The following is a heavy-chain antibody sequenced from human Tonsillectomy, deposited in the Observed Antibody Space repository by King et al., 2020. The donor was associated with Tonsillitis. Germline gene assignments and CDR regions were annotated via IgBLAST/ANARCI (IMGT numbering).Heavy chain of an antibody. CDR2: INSDGSST. D-gene: IGHD6-13*01. CDR3: ARIHGYSSSWSVS. CDR1: GYIFSNYW. J-gene: IGHJ5*02. V-gene: IGHV3-74*03. Sequence: VQLVESGGGLVQPGGSLRLSCAGTGYIFSNYWMHWVRQAPGKGLVWVSRINSDGSSTTYADSVKGRFTISRDNAKNTLYLQMNSLRAEDSAVYYCARIHGYSSSWSVSWGQGTLVTVSS.